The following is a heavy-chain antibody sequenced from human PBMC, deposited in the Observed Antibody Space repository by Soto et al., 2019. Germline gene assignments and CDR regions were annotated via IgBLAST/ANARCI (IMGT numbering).Heavy chain of an antibody. D-gene: IGHD3-10*01. J-gene: IGHJ6*02. CDR1: DGSVSGASYY. CDR2: IYFSGRT. Sequence: KLSNTLTLTSTVSDGSVSGASYYWNWIRQPPGKGLEWIGYIYFSGRTNYNPSLKSRVTISIDTSKNQFSLKLTSATAADTAVYYCSRDVEFGEEDVWGQGTTVT. V-gene: IGHV4-61*01. CDR3: SRDVEFGEEDV.